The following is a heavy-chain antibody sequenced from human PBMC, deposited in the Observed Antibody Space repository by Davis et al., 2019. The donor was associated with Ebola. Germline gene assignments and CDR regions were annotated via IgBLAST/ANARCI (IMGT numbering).Heavy chain of an antibody. CDR1: GGSISSYY. CDR2: IYYSGST. V-gene: IGHV4-59*12. Sequence: MPSETLSLTCTVSGGSISSYYWSWIRQPPGKGLEWIGYIYYSGSTNYNPSLKSRVTISVDTSNNQFSLKLSSVTAADTAVYYCARDLWSGGYDRYNWFDPWGQGTLVTVSS. CDR3: ARDLWSGGYDRYNWFDP. D-gene: IGHD5-12*01. J-gene: IGHJ5*02.